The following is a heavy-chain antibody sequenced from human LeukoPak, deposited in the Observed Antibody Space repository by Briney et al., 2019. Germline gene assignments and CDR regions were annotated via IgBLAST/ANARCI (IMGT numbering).Heavy chain of an antibody. CDR3: ARRSSWGLWIDC. J-gene: IGHJ4*02. D-gene: IGHD4/OR15-4a*01. Sequence: PSETLTLTCTASGGSMSSYYWTWIRQPPGKGLEHIGYISYSGSTNYNPSLKSRVTISVDTSKNQFSLRLSSVTAADTAVYYCARRSSWGLWIDCWGQGTLVTVSS. CDR1: GGSMSSYY. V-gene: IGHV4-59*01. CDR2: ISYSGST.